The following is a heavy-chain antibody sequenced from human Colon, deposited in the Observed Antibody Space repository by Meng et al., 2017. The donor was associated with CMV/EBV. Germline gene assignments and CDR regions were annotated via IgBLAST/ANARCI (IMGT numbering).Heavy chain of an antibody. V-gene: IGHV6-1*01. J-gene: IGHJ4*02. CDR2: TYYRTKWYY. CDR3: TRESAGYNC. CDR1: GDSVSKNTVE. D-gene: IGHD5-24*01. Sequence: AIAGDSVSKNTVEWDWIRQSTSGGLEWLGRTYYRTKWYYEYALSVKSRITINPDTSKDHFSLQLNSVIPEDTAMYFCTRESAGYNCWGQGTLVTVSS.